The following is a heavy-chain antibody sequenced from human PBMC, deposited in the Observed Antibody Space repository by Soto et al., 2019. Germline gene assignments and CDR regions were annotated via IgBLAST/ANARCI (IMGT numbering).Heavy chain of an antibody. CDR1: GFTFSSYG. D-gene: IGHD6-19*01. CDR3: AKDSRSSSGWYGVHGMDV. CDR2: ISYDGSNK. V-gene: IGHV3-30*18. Sequence: GGSLRLSCAASGFTFSSYGMHWVRQAPGKGLEWVAVISYDGSNKYYADSVKGRFTISRDNSKNTLYLQMNSLRAEDTAVYYCAKDSRSSSGWYGVHGMDVWGQGTTVTVSS. J-gene: IGHJ6*02.